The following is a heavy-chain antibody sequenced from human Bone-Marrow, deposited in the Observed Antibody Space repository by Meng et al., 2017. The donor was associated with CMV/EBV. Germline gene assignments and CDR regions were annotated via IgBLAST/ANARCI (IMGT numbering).Heavy chain of an antibody. CDR1: GYTFTSYY. CDR3: AREGGSYLYCYYYGMDV. Sequence: ASVKVSCKASGYTFTSYYMHWVRQAPGQGLEWMGIINPSGGSTSYAQKFQGRVTMTRDTSTSTVYMELSSLRSEDTAGYYCAREGGSYLYCYYYGMDVWGQGTTVTVSS. D-gene: IGHD1-26*01. J-gene: IGHJ6*02. V-gene: IGHV1-46*01. CDR2: INPSGGST.